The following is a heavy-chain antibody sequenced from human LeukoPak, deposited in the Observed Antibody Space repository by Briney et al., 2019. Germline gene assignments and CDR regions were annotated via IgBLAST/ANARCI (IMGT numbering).Heavy chain of an antibody. V-gene: IGHV4-4*07. Sequence: ASETLSLTCTVSGGSISNYYWNWIRQPAGKGLEWIGRIDTSWSTNYNPSLKSRVTMSVDTSKNQFSLKGTSVTAADTAVYYCARVCGSAANYRLCGFDIWGQGTVVTVSS. CDR2: IDTSWST. J-gene: IGHJ3*02. D-gene: IGHD3-10*01. CDR3: ARVCGSAANYRLCGFDI. CDR1: GGSISNYY.